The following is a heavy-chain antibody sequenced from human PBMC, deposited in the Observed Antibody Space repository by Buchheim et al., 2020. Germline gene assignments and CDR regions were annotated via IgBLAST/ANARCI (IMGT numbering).Heavy chain of an antibody. Sequence: EVQLLESGGGLVQPGGSLRLSCAVSGFTFSNYAMSWGRQAPGKGLEWVSSITTSGGSTYYADAVKGRFTISRGNSKNTLYLQMNSLGVEDTAVYYCARDNPKGNYWGQGTL. CDR2: ITTSGGST. CDR1: GFTFSNYA. J-gene: IGHJ4*02. V-gene: IGHV3-23*01. CDR3: ARDNPKGNY.